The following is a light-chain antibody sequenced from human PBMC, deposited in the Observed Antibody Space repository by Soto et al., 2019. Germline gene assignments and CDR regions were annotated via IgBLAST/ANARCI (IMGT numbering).Light chain of an antibody. Sequence: QSALTQPPSASGSPGQSVTISCTGTSSDVGGYNYVSLYQQHPGKAPKLMIYEVSKRPSGVPDRYSGSKSGNTASLTVSGLQAEDEADYYFSSYAGSNNVVFGGGTKLTVL. V-gene: IGLV2-8*01. CDR1: SSDVGGYNY. J-gene: IGLJ2*01. CDR3: SSYAGSNNVV. CDR2: EVS.